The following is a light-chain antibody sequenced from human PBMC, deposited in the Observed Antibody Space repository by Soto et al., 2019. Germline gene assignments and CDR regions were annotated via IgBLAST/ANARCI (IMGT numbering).Light chain of an antibody. CDR3: QSYDSSLSVLYV. CDR1: SSNIGAGYD. Sequence: QSVLTQPPSVSGAPGQRVTISCTGSSSNIGAGYDVHWYQQLPGTAPKLLIYGNSNRPSGVPYRFSGSKSGTSASLAITGLQAEDEADYYCQSYDSSLSVLYVFGTGTKVTVL. CDR2: GNS. J-gene: IGLJ1*01. V-gene: IGLV1-40*01.